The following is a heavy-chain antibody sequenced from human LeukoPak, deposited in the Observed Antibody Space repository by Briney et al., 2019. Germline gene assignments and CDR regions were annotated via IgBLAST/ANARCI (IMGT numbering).Heavy chain of an antibody. D-gene: IGHD4-11*01. J-gene: IGHJ6*03. Sequence: SVTVSCKASGGTFSSYAISWVRQAPGQGLEWMGGIIPIFGTANYAQKFQGRVTITADESTSTAYMELSSLRSEDTAVYYCARGSNDYSNYYYYMDVWGKGTTVTVSS. CDR2: IIPIFGTA. CDR3: ARGSNDYSNYYYYMDV. CDR1: GGTFSSYA. V-gene: IGHV1-69*13.